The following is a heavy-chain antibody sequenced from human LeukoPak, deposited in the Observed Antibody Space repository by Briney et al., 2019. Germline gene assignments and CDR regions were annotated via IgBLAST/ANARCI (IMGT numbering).Heavy chain of an antibody. CDR3: ARGIDY. CDR2: ISYDGSNK. Sequence: GGSLRLSCAASGFTFSSYAMHWVRQAPGKGLEWVAVISYDGSNKYYADSVKGRFTISRDNSKNTLYLQMNSLGAEDTAVYYCARGIDYWGQGTLVTVSS. J-gene: IGHJ4*02. V-gene: IGHV3-30-3*01. CDR1: GFTFSSYA.